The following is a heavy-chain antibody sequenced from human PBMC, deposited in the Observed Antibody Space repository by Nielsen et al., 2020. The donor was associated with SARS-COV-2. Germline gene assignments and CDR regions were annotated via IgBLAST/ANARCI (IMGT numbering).Heavy chain of an antibody. CDR2: IKQDGSEK. D-gene: IGHD2-8*01. V-gene: IGHV3-7*01. Sequence: GSLRLSCAASGFTFSSYWMSWVRQAPGKGLEWVANIKQDGSEKYYVDSVKGRFTISRDNAKNSLYLQMNSLRAEDTAVYYCASQKTPRTYCTNGVCYGSDAFDIWGQGTMVTVSS. J-gene: IGHJ3*02. CDR3: ASQKTPRTYCTNGVCYGSDAFDI. CDR1: GFTFSSYW.